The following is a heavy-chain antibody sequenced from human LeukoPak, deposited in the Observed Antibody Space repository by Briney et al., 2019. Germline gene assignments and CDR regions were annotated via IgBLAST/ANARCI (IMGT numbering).Heavy chain of an antibody. D-gene: IGHD1-26*01. J-gene: IGHJ4*02. CDR1: GYTFTSYD. CDR2: VNPNSGNT. Sequence: ASVKVSCKASGYTFTSYDINWVRQATGQGLEWMGWVNPNSGNTGYAQKFQGRVAITRNTSISTAYMELSSLRSEDTAVYYCARESGSYYYFDYWGQGTLVTVSS. V-gene: IGHV1-8*03. CDR3: ARESGSYYYFDY.